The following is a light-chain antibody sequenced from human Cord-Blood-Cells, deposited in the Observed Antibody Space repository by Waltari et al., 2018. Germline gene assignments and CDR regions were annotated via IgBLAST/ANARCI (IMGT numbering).Light chain of an antibody. CDR2: AAS. J-gene: IGKJ2*01. Sequence: DIQMTQSPSSLSASVGDRVTITCRASHSISSYLNWYQQKPGKAPKLLIYAASSLQSGLPSRFSGSGSGTDFTLTSSSLQPEDFATYYCQQSYSTPRTFGQGTKLEIK. V-gene: IGKV1-39*01. CDR3: QQSYSTPRT. CDR1: HSISSY.